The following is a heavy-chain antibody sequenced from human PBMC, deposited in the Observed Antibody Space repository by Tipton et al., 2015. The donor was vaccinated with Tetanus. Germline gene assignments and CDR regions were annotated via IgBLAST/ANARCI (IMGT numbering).Heavy chain of an antibody. V-gene: IGHV4-31*03. J-gene: IGHJ6*02. D-gene: IGHD6-6*01. Sequence: TLSLTCTVSGGSISSGGYYWSWIRQHPGKGLEWIGYIYYSGSTYYNPSLKSRVTISVDTSKNQFSLKLSSVTAADTAVYYCARAYVVEYSSSYGMDVWGQGTTVTVSS. CDR3: ARAYVVEYSSSYGMDV. CDR2: IYYSGST. CDR1: GGSISSGGYY.